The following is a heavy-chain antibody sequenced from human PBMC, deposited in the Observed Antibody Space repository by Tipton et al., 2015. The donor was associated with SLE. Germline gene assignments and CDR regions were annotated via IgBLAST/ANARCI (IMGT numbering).Heavy chain of an antibody. CDR3: ARGHPGNSFDY. CDR1: GGSISSDNYF. Sequence: TLSLTCTVSGGSISSDNYFWSWIRQHPDKGLEWIGYIHYTGSAYYNPSFRSRFTLSVDTSKNQFSLRLNSVTAADTAVYYCARGHPGNSFDYWGQGTLVTVSS. J-gene: IGHJ4*02. V-gene: IGHV4-31*03. CDR2: IHYTGSA. D-gene: IGHD1-14*01.